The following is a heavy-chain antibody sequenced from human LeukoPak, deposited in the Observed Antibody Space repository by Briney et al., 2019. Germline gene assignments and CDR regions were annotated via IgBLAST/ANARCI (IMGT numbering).Heavy chain of an antibody. CDR3: AAGPWELDF. CDR2: IYNGGNT. D-gene: IGHD1-26*01. Sequence: SETLSLTCTVSGVSINTYYASWVRQAPGKGLEFIGFIYNGGNTNYNPSLKSRATISVDTSNNQFSLRLTSVTAADTAMYYCAAGPWELDFWGQGTLVTVSS. J-gene: IGHJ4*02. V-gene: IGHV4-4*09. CDR1: GVSINTYY.